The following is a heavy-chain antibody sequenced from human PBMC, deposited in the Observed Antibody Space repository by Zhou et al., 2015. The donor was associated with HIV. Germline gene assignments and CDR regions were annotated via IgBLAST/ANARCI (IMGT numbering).Heavy chain of an antibody. J-gene: IGHJ4*02. D-gene: IGHD1-26*01. CDR3: ARDQEGATTGYYFDY. CDR1: GGTFSSYT. V-gene: IGHV1-69*08. CDR2: IIPILGIA. Sequence: QVQLVQSGAEVKKPGSSVKVSCKASGGTFSSYTISWVRQAPGQGLEWMGRIIPILGIANYAQKFQGRVTITADKSTSTAYMELSSLRSEDTAVYYCARDQEGATTGYYFDYWGQGTLVTVSS.